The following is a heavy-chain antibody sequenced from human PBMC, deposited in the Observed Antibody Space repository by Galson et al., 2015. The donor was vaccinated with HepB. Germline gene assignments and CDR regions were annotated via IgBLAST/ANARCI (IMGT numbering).Heavy chain of an antibody. V-gene: IGHV3-23*01. D-gene: IGHD6-13*01. CDR1: GFTFSSYA. CDR3: AKRWSSSWYTGDAFDI. CDR2: ISGSGGST. Sequence: SLRLSCAASGFTFSSYAMSWVRQAPGKGLEWVSAISGSGGSTYYADSVKGRFTISRDNSKNELYRQMNRPRAEDTAVYYCAKRWSSSWYTGDAFDIWGQGTMVTVSS. J-gene: IGHJ3*02.